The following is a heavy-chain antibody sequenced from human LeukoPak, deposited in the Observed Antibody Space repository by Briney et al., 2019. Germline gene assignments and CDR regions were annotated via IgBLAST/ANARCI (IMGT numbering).Heavy chain of an antibody. CDR1: GFTFSSYS. J-gene: IGHJ4*02. D-gene: IGHD6-13*01. Sequence: GGSLRLSCAASGFTFSSYSMNWVRQAPGKGLEWVSSISSSSSSYIYYADSVKGRFTISRDNAKNSLYLQMNSLRAEDTAVYYCARNKAAAASREIYFDYWGQGTLVTVSS. CDR3: ARNKAAAASREIYFDY. CDR2: ISSSSSSYI. V-gene: IGHV3-21*01.